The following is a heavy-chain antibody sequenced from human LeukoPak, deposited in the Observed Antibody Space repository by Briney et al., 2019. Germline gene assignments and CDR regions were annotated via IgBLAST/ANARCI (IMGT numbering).Heavy chain of an antibody. CDR1: GFTFDDYG. CDR2: IKSKTDGGTT. CDR3: TTDSESWAFDY. D-gene: IGHD7-27*01. J-gene: IGHJ4*02. Sequence: SGGSLRLSCAASGFTFDDYGMSWVRQAPGKGLEWVGRIKSKTDGGTTDYAAPVKGRFTISRDDLKNTLYLQMNSLKTEDTAVYYCTTDSESWAFDYWGQGTLVTVSS. V-gene: IGHV3-15*01.